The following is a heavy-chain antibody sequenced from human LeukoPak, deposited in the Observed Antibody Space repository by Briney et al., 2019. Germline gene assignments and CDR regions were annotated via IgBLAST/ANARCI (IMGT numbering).Heavy chain of an antibody. CDR3: VRRPSASYDY. CDR2: INPNSGGT. J-gene: IGHJ4*02. Sequence: ASVNVSCKASGYTFTGHYMHWVRQAPGQGLEWMGWINPNSGGTNYAQKFQGRVTMTRDTSISTAYMELRSLRSDDTAVYYCVRRPSASYDYWGQGTLVTVSS. D-gene: IGHD6-25*01. CDR1: GYTFTGHY. V-gene: IGHV1-2*02.